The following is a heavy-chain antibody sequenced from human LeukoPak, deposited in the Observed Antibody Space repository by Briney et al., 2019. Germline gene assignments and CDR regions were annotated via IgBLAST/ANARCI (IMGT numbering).Heavy chain of an antibody. CDR3: AKSIPGYSSGWYGDY. CDR2: ISGSGGST. Sequence: GGSLRLSCTASVFTFSSYAMSWVRQAPGKGLEWVSAISGSGGSTYYADSVKGRFTISRDNSKNTLYLQMNSLRAEDTAVYYCAKSIPGYSSGWYGDYWGQGTLVTVSS. CDR1: VFTFSSYA. D-gene: IGHD6-19*01. V-gene: IGHV3-23*01. J-gene: IGHJ4*02.